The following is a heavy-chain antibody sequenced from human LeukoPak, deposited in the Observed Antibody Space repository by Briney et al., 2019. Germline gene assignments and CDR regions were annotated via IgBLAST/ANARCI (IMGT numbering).Heavy chain of an antibody. CDR2: IYYSGST. Sequence: PSETLSLTCTVSGGSISSSTYYWGWIRRPPGKGLEWIGSIYYSGSTYYNPSLKSRTTVSVDTSKNHFSLNLNSVTAADTGVYYCVRGSRVYCGGDCYYYWGQGTLVTVSS. CDR3: VRGSRVYCGGDCYYY. V-gene: IGHV4-39*02. CDR1: GGSISSSTYY. D-gene: IGHD2-21*02. J-gene: IGHJ4*02.